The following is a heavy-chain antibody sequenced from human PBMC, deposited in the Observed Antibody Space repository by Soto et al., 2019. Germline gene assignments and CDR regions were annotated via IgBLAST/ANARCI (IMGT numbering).Heavy chain of an antibody. J-gene: IGHJ6*02. Sequence: RLSCAASGFTFSNAWMSWVRQAPGKGLEWVGRIKSKTDGGTTDYAAPVKGRFTISRDDSKNTLYLQMNSLKTEDTAVYYCTTGLKFWSGYYYYYGMAVWGQGTKVTLSS. V-gene: IGHV3-15*01. CDR2: IKSKTDGGTT. CDR3: TTGLKFWSGYYYYYGMAV. CDR1: GFTFSNAW. D-gene: IGHD3-3*01.